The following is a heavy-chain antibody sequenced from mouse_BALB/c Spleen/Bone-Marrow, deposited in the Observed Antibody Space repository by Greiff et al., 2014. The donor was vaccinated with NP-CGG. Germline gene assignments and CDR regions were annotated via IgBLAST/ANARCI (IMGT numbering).Heavy chain of an antibody. Sequence: VQLQQSGAELAKPGASVKLSCTASGFNIKDTYIHWVKQRPEQGLEWIGRIDPANGNTKYGPKFQGRATVTTDTSSNTASLQLSNLTSEDTAVYYCARSGDGPFAYWGQGTLVTVSA. CDR2: IDPANGNT. D-gene: IGHD2-3*01. CDR1: GFNIKDTY. CDR3: ARSGDGPFAY. J-gene: IGHJ3*01. V-gene: IGHV14-3*02.